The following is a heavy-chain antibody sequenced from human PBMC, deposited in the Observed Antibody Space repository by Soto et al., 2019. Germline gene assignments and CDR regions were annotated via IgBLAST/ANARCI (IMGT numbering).Heavy chain of an antibody. V-gene: IGHV3-74*01. J-gene: IGHJ6*02. D-gene: IGHD2-2*01. CDR2: ISHDGSVT. CDR1: GFSFSSYR. Sequence: EQVVESGGGLVQPGGSLRLVCAASGFSFSSYRMYWVRQAPGKGLMWVSRISHDGSVTNFADSVKGRFLISRDNAANTVSLQMSGLRGADLGIYYCAREGKRFYALDVWGQGTSVIVSS. CDR3: AREGKRFYALDV.